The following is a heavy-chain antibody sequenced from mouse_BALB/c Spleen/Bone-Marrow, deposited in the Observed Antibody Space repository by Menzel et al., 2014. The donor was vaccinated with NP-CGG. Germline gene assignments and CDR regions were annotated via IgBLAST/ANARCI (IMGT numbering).Heavy chain of an antibody. Sequence: VQLQQSGAELVKPGASVKLSCTASGFNIKDSYMHWVKQRPEQGLEWIGMIDPANGNTKYDPKFQGKATITADTSSNTEYLQLSSLTSEDNDGYYCARLGSFAYWGQGTTLTVSS. CDR2: IDPANGNT. CDR3: ARLGSFAY. CDR1: GFNIKDSY. D-gene: IGHD6-1*01. V-gene: IGHV14-3*02. J-gene: IGHJ2*01.